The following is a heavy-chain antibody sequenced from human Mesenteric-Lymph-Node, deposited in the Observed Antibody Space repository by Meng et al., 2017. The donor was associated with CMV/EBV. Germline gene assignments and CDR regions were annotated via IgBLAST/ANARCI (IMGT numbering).Heavy chain of an antibody. V-gene: IGHV4-34*01. CDR3: ARHQRWLKSEGGFNY. CDR2: INHSGST. CDR1: GGSFSGYY. Sequence: QVRLKQWRAGLLKPSVTWPLPCAVFGGSFSGYYWSWIGQTPGKGLEWIGEINHSGSTNYTPSLKSRVTISVDTSNNQFSLKLSSVTAADTAVYYCARHQRWLKSEGGFNYWGQGTLVTVSS. D-gene: IGHD4-23*01. J-gene: IGHJ4*02.